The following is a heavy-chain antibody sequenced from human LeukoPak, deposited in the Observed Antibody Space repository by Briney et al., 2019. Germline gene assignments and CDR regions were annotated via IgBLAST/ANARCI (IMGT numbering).Heavy chain of an antibody. J-gene: IGHJ4*02. V-gene: IGHV4-39*01. CDR1: GGSITSDSNYY. D-gene: IGHD1-1*01. Sequence: PSETLSLTCTVSGGSITSDSNYYWAWIRQPPGKGLEWIGAMHYSGSTYYNPSLKSRVTMSVDTSKNQFSLKMTSVTAADTGVYHCAGIKQLWLYGDYWGQGTLVTVSS. CDR3: AGIKQLWLYGDY. CDR2: MHYSGST.